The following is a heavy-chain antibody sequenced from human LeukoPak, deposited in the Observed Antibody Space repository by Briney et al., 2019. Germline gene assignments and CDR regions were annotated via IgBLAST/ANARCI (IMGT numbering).Heavy chain of an antibody. J-gene: IGHJ5*02. CDR3: ARESFSGSGGLNWFAP. CDR1: GYTFTGYY. V-gene: IGHV1-2*02. CDR2: LNPDTGST. Sequence: ASVKVSCKASGYTFTGYYMHWVRQAPGQGLGWMGGLNPDTGSTNYAQKFQARVIMTRDTSINTAYMELRRLRYDDTAMYFCARESFSGSGGLNWFAPWGQGTLVTVSA. D-gene: IGHD3-10*01.